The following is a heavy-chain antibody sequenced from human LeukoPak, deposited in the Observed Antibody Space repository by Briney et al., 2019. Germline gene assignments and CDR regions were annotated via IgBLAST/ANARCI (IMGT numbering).Heavy chain of an antibody. D-gene: IGHD2-2*03. Sequence: PGGSLRLSCAASGFTFSSYSMNWVRQAPGKGLERVSSNSSSSSYIYYADSVKGRFTISRDNAKNSLYLQMNSLRAEDTAVYYCARFGYCSSTSCLSHGDYWGQGTLVTVSS. V-gene: IGHV3-21*01. CDR1: GFTFSSYS. CDR3: ARFGYCSSTSCLSHGDY. J-gene: IGHJ4*02. CDR2: NSSSSSYI.